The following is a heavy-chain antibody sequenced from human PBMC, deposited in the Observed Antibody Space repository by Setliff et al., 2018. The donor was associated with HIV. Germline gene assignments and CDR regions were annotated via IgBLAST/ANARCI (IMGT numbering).Heavy chain of an antibody. CDR3: ARASSPYYYYMDV. CDR2: IYYSGST. CDR1: GGSISSGGYY. V-gene: IGHV4-31*03. J-gene: IGHJ6*03. Sequence: SETLSLTCTVSGGSISSGGYYWSWIRQHPGKGLEWIGYIYYSGSTYYNPSLKSRVTISVDTSKNQFSLKLSSVTAADTAVYFCARASSPYYYYMDVWGKGTTVTVSS.